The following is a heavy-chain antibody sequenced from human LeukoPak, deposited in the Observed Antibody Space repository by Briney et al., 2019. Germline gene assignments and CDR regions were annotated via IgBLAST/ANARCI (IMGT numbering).Heavy chain of an antibody. Sequence: GTSLTLSCAASGFTFSTSAIHWVRRALGKGLEWVAVISTDGNRAYYTDSVKGRFTMSRDNSKNTLNLEMNSLRPEDTAVYYCARDGPIRAKSTVTAGWLDPWGQGILVTVSS. CDR1: GFTFSTSA. CDR2: ISTDGNRA. D-gene: IGHD4-17*01. V-gene: IGHV3-30-3*01. CDR3: ARDGPIRAKSTVTAGWLDP. J-gene: IGHJ5*02.